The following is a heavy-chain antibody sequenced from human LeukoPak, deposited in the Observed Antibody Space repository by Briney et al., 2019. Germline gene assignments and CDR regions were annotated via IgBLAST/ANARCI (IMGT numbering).Heavy chain of an antibody. V-gene: IGHV3-30*04. CDR1: GFTFSSYA. D-gene: IGHD3-22*01. CDR3: ARTAGDLEYYYDSSGYYYFDY. CDR2: ISYDGSNK. J-gene: IGHJ4*02. Sequence: GGSLRLSCAASGFTFSSYAMHWVRQAPGKGLEWVAVISYDGSNKYYADSVKGRFTISRDNSKNTLYLQMNSLRAEDTAVYYCARTAGDLEYYYDSSGYYYFDYWGQGTLVTVSS.